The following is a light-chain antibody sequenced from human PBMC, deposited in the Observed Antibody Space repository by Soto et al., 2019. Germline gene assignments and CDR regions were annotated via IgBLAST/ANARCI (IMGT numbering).Light chain of an antibody. CDR3: AAWDDSLNGHV. CDR1: SSNIGSNS. V-gene: IGLV1-44*01. CDR2: SSN. Sequence: QSVRTQPPSASGTPGQRVTISCSGSSSNIGSNSANWYQQLPGTAPKVLIYSSNKRPSGGPDRFSGSKSGTSASLAISGRQSEDEADYYCAAWDDSLNGHVFGTGTKLTVL. J-gene: IGLJ1*01.